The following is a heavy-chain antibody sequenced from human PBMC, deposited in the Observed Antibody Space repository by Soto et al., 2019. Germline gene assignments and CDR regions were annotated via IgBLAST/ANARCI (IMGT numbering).Heavy chain of an antibody. CDR3: AKDPGYCSGGSCYYYGMDV. D-gene: IGHD2-15*01. J-gene: IGHJ6*02. CDR2: ISYDGSNK. V-gene: IGHV3-30*18. CDR1: GFTFSSYG. Sequence: QVQLAESGGGVVQPGRSLRLSCAASGFTFSSYGMHWVRQAPGKGLEWVAVISYDGSNKYYADSVKGRFTISRDNSKNTLYLQMNSLRAEDTAVYYCAKDPGYCSGGSCYYYGMDVWGQGTTVTVSS.